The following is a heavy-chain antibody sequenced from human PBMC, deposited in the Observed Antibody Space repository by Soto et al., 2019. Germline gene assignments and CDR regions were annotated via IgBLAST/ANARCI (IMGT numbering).Heavy chain of an antibody. CDR2: IYYSGST. V-gene: IGHV4-30-4*01. CDR3: ARETMVRGVMPGAFDI. J-gene: IGHJ3*02. D-gene: IGHD3-10*01. Sequence: SETLSLTCTVSGGSISSSSYYWSWIRQPPGKGLEWIGYIYYSGSTYYNPSLKSRVTISVDTSKNQFSLKLSSVTAADTAVYYCARETMVRGVMPGAFDIWGQGTMVTVSS. CDR1: GGSISSSSYY.